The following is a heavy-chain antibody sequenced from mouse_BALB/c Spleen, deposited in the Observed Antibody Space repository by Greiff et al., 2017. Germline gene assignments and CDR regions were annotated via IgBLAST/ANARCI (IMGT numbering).Heavy chain of an antibody. CDR1: GYTFTSYW. D-gene: IGHD2-14*01. J-gene: IGHJ4*01. Sequence: QVQLQQPGAELVRPGASVKLSCKASGYTFTSYWINWVKQRPGQGLEWIGNIYPSDSYTNYNQKFKDKATLTVDKSSSTAYMQLSSPTSEDSAVYYCTRWEVRTGYAMDYWGQGTSVTVSS. V-gene: IGHV1-69*02. CDR2: IYPSDSYT. CDR3: TRWEVRTGYAMDY.